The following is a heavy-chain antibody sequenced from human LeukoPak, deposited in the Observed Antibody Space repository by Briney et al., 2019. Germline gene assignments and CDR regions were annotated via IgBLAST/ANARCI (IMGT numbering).Heavy chain of an antibody. J-gene: IGHJ4*02. CDR1: GGSISSYY. CDR2: IYYSGST. Sequence: SETLSLXCTVSGGSISSYYWSWSRQPPGKGLEWIGYIYYSGSTNYNPPLKSRVTISVDTSKNQFPLKLSSVTAADTAVYYCARAPTSRTLDYWGQGTLVTVSS. CDR3: ARAPTSRTLDY. D-gene: IGHD1-1*01. V-gene: IGHV4-59*01.